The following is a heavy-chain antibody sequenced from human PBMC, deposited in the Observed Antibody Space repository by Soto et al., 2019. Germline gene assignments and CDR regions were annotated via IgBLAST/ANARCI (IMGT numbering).Heavy chain of an antibody. Sequence: PGESLKISCKTSEYIFTNFWIGWVRQMPGKGLEWMGSIHPSDSGTRYSPSFQGQVTISGDKSIFTAYLQWSSLKAPDTAIYYCARRVETTSMWAYDIWGQGTMVTVSS. CDR1: EYIFTNFW. CDR3: ARRVETTSMWAYDI. D-gene: IGHD1-1*01. V-gene: IGHV5-51*01. CDR2: IHPSDSGT. J-gene: IGHJ3*02.